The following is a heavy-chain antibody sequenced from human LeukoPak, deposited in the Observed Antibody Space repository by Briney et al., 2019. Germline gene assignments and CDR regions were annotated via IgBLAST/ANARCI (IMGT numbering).Heavy chain of an antibody. CDR1: GYTFTGYY. J-gene: IGHJ4*02. D-gene: IGHD2-15*01. V-gene: IGHV1-2*02. Sequence: ASVKVSCKASGYTFTGYYMHWVRQAPGQGLEWMGWINPNSGGTNYAQKLQGRVTMTTDTSTSTAYMELRSLRSDDTAVYYCARDITLTAGTPGYWGQGTLVTVSS. CDR2: INPNSGGT. CDR3: ARDITLTAGTPGY.